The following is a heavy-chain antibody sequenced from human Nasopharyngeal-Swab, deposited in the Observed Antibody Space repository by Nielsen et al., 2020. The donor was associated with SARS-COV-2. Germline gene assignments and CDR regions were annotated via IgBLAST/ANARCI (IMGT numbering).Heavy chain of an antibody. V-gene: IGHV3-13*01. D-gene: IGHD2-15*01. Sequence: GEALKISWAASGFTFSSYDMHWVRQATGKGLEWVSAIGTAGDTYYPGSVKGRFTISRENAKNSLYLQMNSLRAGDTAVYYCARERTDCSGGSCYSYGMDVWGQGTTVTVSS. J-gene: IGHJ6*02. CDR1: GFTFSSYD. CDR2: IGTAGDT. CDR3: ARERTDCSGGSCYSYGMDV.